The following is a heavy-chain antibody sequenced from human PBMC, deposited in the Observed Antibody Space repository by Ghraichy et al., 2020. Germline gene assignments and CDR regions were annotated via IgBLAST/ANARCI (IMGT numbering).Heavy chain of an antibody. J-gene: IGHJ4*01. CDR3: AKDSGPHGIVSGVMGRGGYFGY. CDR1: GFTFDDYT. V-gene: IGHV3-43*01. D-gene: IGHD3-10*01. Sequence: GESLNISCAASGFTFDDYTMHWVRQAPGKGLEWVSLISWDGGSTYYADSVKGRFTISRDNSKNSLYLQMNSLRTEDTALYYCAKDSGPHGIVSGVMGRGGYFGYWGQGNLVTVSS. CDR2: ISWDGGST.